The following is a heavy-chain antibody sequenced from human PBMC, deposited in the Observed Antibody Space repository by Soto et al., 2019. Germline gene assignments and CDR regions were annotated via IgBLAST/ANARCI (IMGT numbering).Heavy chain of an antibody. CDR1: GYTFTSYG. CDR3: ARDHPSEWFTIFGVVIRQDYYYGMDV. D-gene: IGHD3-3*01. V-gene: IGHV1-18*04. CDR2: ISAYNGNT. J-gene: IGHJ6*02. Sequence: QVQLVQSGAEVKKPGASVKVSCKASGYTFTSYGISWVRQAPGQGLEWMGWISAYNGNTNYAQKLQGRVTMTTDTSTSTAYMELSSLRSDDTAVYYCARDHPSEWFTIFGVVIRQDYYYGMDVWGQGTTVTVSS.